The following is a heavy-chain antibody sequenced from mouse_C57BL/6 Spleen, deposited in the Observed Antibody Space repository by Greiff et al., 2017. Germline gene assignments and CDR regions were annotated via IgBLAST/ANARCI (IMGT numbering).Heavy chain of an antibody. V-gene: IGHV1-76*01. CDR2: IYPGSGNT. J-gene: IGHJ4*01. CDR1: GYTFTDYY. D-gene: IGHD1-1*01. Sequence: LVESGAELVRPGASVKLSCKASGYTFTDYYINWVKQRPGQGLEWIARIYPGSGNTYYNEKFKGKATLTAEKSSSTAYMQLSSLTSEDSAVYFCARKGYGSSYAMDYWGQGTSVTVSS. CDR3: ARKGYGSSYAMDY.